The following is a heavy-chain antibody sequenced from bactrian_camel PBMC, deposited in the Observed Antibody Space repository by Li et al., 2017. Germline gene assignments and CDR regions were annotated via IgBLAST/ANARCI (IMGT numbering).Heavy chain of an antibody. CDR1: GFTASSYC. CDR3: AARWYRRTDYDY. D-gene: IGHD2*01. CDR2: LFPPSGST. J-gene: IGHJ4*01. Sequence: VQLVESGGGSVQAGGSLNVSCVYSGFTASSYCLAWFRKSPGMEREGVAALFPPSGSTTYADSVKGRFTISRDNAKKTLSLQMNSLKPEDTAMYYCAARWYRRTDYDYWGQGTQVTVS. V-gene: IGHV3S1*01.